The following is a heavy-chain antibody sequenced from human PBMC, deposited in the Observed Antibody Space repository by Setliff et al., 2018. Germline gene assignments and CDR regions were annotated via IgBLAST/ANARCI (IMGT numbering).Heavy chain of an antibody. CDR1: GYRLIEVS. D-gene: IGHD2-21*01. V-gene: IGHV1-24*01. CDR2: FDPEDEET. CDR3: ARGRYSGYDFLYCGGDCYSLPDY. J-gene: IGHJ4*02. Sequence: GASVKVSCKVSGYRLIEVSMHWVRQAPGKGLEWMGGFDPEDEETIYAQKFQGRVTMTEDTSTDTAYMELSSLKSEDTAVYYCARGRYSGYDFLYCGGDCYSLPDYWGPGTLVTVSS.